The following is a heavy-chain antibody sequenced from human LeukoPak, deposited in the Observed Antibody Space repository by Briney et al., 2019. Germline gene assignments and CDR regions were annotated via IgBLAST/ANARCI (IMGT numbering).Heavy chain of an antibody. CDR3: AKRSGYEPGDEWFDP. Sequence: GGSLRLSCAASGFTFSSYAMSWVRQAPGKGLEWVSAISGSGGSTYYADSVKGRFIISRDNSKNTLYLQMNGLRAEDTAVYYCAKRSGYEPGDEWFDPWGQGTLVTVSS. CDR1: GFTFSSYA. J-gene: IGHJ5*02. V-gene: IGHV3-23*01. CDR2: ISGSGGST. D-gene: IGHD5-12*01.